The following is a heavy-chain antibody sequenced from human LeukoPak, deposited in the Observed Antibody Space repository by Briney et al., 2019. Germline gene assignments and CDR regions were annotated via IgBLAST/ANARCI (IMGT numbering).Heavy chain of an antibody. V-gene: IGHV3-43*02. CDR2: ISGDGGST. Sequence: GGSLRLSCAASGFTFDDYAMHWVRQAPGKGLEWVSLISGDGGSTYYADSAKGRFTISRDNSKNSLYLQMNSLRTEDTALYYCAKGSYGPYYFDYWGQGTLVTVSS. CDR3: AKGSYGPYYFDY. D-gene: IGHD5-18*01. CDR1: GFTFDDYA. J-gene: IGHJ4*02.